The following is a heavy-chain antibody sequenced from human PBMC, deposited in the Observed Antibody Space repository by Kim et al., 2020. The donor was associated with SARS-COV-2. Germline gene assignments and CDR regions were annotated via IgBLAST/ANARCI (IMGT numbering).Heavy chain of an antibody. J-gene: IGHJ3*02. Sequence: GGSLRLSCSASGFTFSSYGMNWVRQAPGKGLEWVSAISSNSSNTYYADSVKGRFTISRDNSKNTLYLQMSSLRAEDTAVYYCVKDMYSFGWLQPSFDIWGQGKTCTPSS. V-gene: IGHV3-64D*09. CDR1: GFTFSSYG. CDR3: VKDMYSFGWLQPSFDI. CDR2: ISSNSSNT. D-gene: IGHD6-19*01.